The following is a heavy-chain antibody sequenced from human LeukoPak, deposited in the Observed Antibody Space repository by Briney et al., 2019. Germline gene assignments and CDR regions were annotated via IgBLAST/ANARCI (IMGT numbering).Heavy chain of an antibody. D-gene: IGHD3-3*01. Sequence: SETLSLTCAVSGGSISSGGHSWNWIRQPPGTGLEWIGYIYNIGSTRYNPSLESRVTISVDRSKNQFSLKLSSVTAADTAVYYCARESIFGVVTVFDYWGQGTLVTVSS. V-gene: IGHV4-30-2*01. CDR3: ARESIFGVVTVFDY. J-gene: IGHJ4*02. CDR2: IYNIGST. CDR1: GGSISSGGHS.